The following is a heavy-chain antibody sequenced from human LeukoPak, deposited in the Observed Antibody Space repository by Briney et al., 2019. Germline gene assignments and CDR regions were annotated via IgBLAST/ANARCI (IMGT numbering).Heavy chain of an antibody. CDR1: GGTFISYA. V-gene: IGHV1-69*01. CDR2: IIPIFGTA. J-gene: IGHJ6*03. D-gene: IGHD3-3*01. Sequence: GASVKVSCKASGGTFISYAISWVRQAPGQGLEWMGGIIPIFGTAKYAQKFQGRVTITADESTSTAYMELSSLRSEDTAVSYCASNSRSITIFGVVITSRESRLSYYYMDVWGKGTTVTVSS. CDR3: ASNSRSITIFGVVITSRESRLSYYYMDV.